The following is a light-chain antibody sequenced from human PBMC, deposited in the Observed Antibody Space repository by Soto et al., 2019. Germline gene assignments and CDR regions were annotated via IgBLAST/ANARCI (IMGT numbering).Light chain of an antibody. J-gene: IGKJ2*01. V-gene: IGKV1-39*01. CDR1: QNISDS. CDR2: AAS. Sequence: DIQMTQSPSSLSASVGDRVTITCRASQNISDSLNWYQHKPGKAPKLLIYAASSLQSGVPSRFSGSGSGTDFTLTISSLQPEDFGSYYCQRSWTFGQATKLE. CDR3: QRSWT.